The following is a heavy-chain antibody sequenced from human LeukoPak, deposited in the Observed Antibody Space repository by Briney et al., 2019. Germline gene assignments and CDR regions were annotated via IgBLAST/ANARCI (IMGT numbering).Heavy chain of an antibody. CDR2: ISGTSGRT. J-gene: IGHJ4*02. CDR3: ASSTVTTYNYFDY. D-gene: IGHD4-11*01. Sequence: PGGSLRLSCAASGFTFSNYAMDWVRQAPGKGLEWVSAISGTSGRTYYADSVKGRFTISRDNSKNTLYLQMNSLRAEDTAVYYCASSTVTTYNYFDYWGQGTLVTVSS. V-gene: IGHV3-23*01. CDR1: GFTFSNYA.